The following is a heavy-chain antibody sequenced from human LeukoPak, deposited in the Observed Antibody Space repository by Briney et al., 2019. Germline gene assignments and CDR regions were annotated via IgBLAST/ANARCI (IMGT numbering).Heavy chain of an antibody. V-gene: IGHV1-18*01. Sequence: GASVKVSCKASGYTFTSYGISWVRQAPGQGLEWMGWISAYNGNTNYAQKLQGRVTMTTDTSTSTAYMELRSLRSDDTAVYYCARGSTQDFSGSYCDYWGQGTLVTVSS. CDR1: GYTFTSYG. CDR3: ARGSTQDFSGSYCDY. CDR2: ISAYNGNT. J-gene: IGHJ4*02. D-gene: IGHD1-26*01.